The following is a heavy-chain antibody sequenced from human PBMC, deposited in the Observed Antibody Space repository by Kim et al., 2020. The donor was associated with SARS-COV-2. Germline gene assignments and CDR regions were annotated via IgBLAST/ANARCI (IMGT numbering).Heavy chain of an antibody. CDR2: IYYSGST. D-gene: IGHD5-18*01. V-gene: IGHV4-59*13. Sequence: SETLSLTCTVSGGSISSYYWSWIRQPPGKGLEWIGYIYYSGSTNYNPSLKSRVTISVDTSKNQFSLKLSSVTAADTAVYYCARERGGWDTARTYGMDVWGQGTTVTVSS. J-gene: IGHJ6*02. CDR1: GGSISSYY. CDR3: ARERGGWDTARTYGMDV.